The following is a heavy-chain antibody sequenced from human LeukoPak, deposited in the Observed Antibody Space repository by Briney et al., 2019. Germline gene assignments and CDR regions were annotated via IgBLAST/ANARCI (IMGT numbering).Heavy chain of an antibody. CDR3: AREGHYDYGDSFDY. J-gene: IGHJ4*02. CDR2: ICYSGST. V-gene: IGHV4-59*01. Sequence: SETLSLTCTVSGGSISSYYWSWIRQPPGKGLEWIGYICYSGSTNYNPSLKSRVTISVDTSKNQFSLKLSSVAAADTAVYYCAREGHYDYGDSFDYWGQGTLVTVSS. CDR1: GGSISSYY. D-gene: IGHD4-17*01.